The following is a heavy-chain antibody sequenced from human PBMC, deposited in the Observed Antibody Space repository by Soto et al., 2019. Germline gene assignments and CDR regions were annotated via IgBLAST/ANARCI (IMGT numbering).Heavy chain of an antibody. J-gene: IGHJ3*02. CDR3: ARVKGFYCSSTSCYAAAFDI. Sequence: QVQLVQSGAEVKKPGASVKVSCKASGYTFTSYGISWVRQAPGQGLEWMGWISAYNGNTNYAQKLQDRVTMTTDTSTSTAYMELRSLRSDDTAVYYCARVKGFYCSSTSCYAAAFDIWGQGTMVTVSS. CDR2: ISAYNGNT. D-gene: IGHD2-2*01. CDR1: GYTFTSYG. V-gene: IGHV1-18*01.